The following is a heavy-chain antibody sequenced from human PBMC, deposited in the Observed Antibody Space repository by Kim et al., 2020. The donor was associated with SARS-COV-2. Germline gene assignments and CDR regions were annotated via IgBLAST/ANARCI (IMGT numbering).Heavy chain of an antibody. CDR2: INHSGST. CDR3: ARVRIQLWSRKFDY. D-gene: IGHD5-18*01. CDR1: GGSFSGYY. V-gene: IGHV4-34*01. J-gene: IGHJ4*02. Sequence: SETLSLTCAVYGGSFSGYYWSWIRQPPGKGLEWIGEINHSGSTNYNPSLKSRVTISVDTSKNQFSLKLSSVTAADTAVYYCARVRIQLWSRKFDYWGQGTLVTVSS.